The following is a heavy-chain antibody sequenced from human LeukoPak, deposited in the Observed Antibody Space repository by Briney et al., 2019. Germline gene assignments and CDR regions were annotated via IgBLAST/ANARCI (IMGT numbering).Heavy chain of an antibody. V-gene: IGHV3-30*02. J-gene: IGHJ4*02. Sequence: TGGTLRLSCAASGFTFSSFGMHWVRQAPGKGLEWVAFIRYDGSNKYYADSVKGRFTISRDNSKNTLYLQMNSLRAEDTAVYYCAKDSAVGRLLDSPYYFDYWGQGTLVTVSS. D-gene: IGHD6-19*01. CDR3: AKDSAVGRLLDSPYYFDY. CDR2: IRYDGSNK. CDR1: GFTFSSFG.